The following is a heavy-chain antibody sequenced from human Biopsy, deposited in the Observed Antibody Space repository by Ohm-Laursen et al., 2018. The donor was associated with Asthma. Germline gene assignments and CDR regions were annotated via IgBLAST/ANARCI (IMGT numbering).Heavy chain of an antibody. CDR1: GFTFRAHA. CDR2: IYSGGTS. D-gene: IGHD3-22*01. V-gene: IGHV3-23*03. J-gene: IGHJ4*02. Sequence: LRLSCSASGFTFRAHAMSWVRQAPGKGLEWVSVIYSGGTSHTADSVRGRFTISRDYSKNTLYLQMHSLRAEDTAVYYCARGDSSNWSHYYFDYWGQGTLVSVSS. CDR3: ARGDSSNWSHYYFDY.